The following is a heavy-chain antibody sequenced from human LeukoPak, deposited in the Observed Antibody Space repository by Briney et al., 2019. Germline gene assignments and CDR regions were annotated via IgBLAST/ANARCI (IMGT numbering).Heavy chain of an antibody. D-gene: IGHD6-13*01. Sequence: GSVKVSCKASGYTFTGYYMHWVRQAPGQGLEWMGWINPNSGGTNYAQKFQGRVTMTRDTSISTAYMVLSRLRSDDTAVYYCARDLHGAAAGRAWDDYWGQGTLVTVSS. CDR2: INPNSGGT. V-gene: IGHV1-2*02. J-gene: IGHJ4*02. CDR3: ARDLHGAAAGRAWDDY. CDR1: GYTFTGYY.